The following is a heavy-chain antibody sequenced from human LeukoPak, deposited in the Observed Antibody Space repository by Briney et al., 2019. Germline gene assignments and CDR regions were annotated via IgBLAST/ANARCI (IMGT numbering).Heavy chain of an antibody. J-gene: IGHJ5*02. CDR1: SYTFTSYG. D-gene: IGHD3-10*01. Sequence: ASVKVSCKASSYTFTSYGISWVRQAPGQGLGWMGWISAYNGNTDYAQKFQGRVTMTTDTATTTAYMELRSLRSDDTAVYYCGRQSGSGSYTWFDPWGQGTLVTVSS. CDR2: ISAYNGNT. CDR3: GRQSGSGSYTWFDP. V-gene: IGHV1-18*01.